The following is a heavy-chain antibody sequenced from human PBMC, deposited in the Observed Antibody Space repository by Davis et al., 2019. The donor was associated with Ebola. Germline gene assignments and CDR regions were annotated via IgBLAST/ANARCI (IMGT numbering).Heavy chain of an antibody. D-gene: IGHD6-6*01. CDR2: INYSGST. Sequence: SETLSLTCTVSGGSISSGGYYWSWIRQHPGKGLEWIGYINYSGSTYYNPSLKSRVTISVDTSKNQFSLKLSSVTAADTAVYYCARLASIAARVYYYYGMDVWGQGTTVTVSS. V-gene: IGHV4-31*03. J-gene: IGHJ6*02. CDR1: GGSISSGGYY. CDR3: ARLASIAARVYYYYGMDV.